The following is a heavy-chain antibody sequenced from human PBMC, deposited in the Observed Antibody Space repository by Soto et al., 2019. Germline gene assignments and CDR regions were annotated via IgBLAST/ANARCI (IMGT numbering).Heavy chain of an antibody. CDR1: GGPFSGYY. V-gene: IGHV4-34*01. CDR2: VNHSGSI. Sequence: QVQLQQWGAGLLKPSETLSLTGAVYGGPFSGYYWRWIRQPPGKGLEWIGEVNHSGSINYNPALKSPVTRAVDLSKNQSCLRLSSVTAADTAVYYCARGQIVGYCSGGSCYSSGWGAFDIWRQGTMVTVSS. CDR3: ARGQIVGYCSGGSCYSSGWGAFDI. D-gene: IGHD2-15*01. J-gene: IGHJ3*02.